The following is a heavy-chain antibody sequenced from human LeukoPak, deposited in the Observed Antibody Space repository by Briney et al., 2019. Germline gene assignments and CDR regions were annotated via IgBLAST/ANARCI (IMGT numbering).Heavy chain of an antibody. CDR1: GYTFTGYY. J-gene: IGHJ4*02. CDR2: INPNSGGT. CDR3: ARMVGYCSSTSCLVEDY. V-gene: IGHV1-2*06. D-gene: IGHD2-2*01. Sequence: ASVKVSCKASGYTFTGYYMHWVRQAPGQGLEWMGRINPNSGGTNYAQKFQGRVTMTRDTPISTAYMELSRLRSDDTAVYYCARMVGYCSSTSCLVEDYWGQGTLVPVSS.